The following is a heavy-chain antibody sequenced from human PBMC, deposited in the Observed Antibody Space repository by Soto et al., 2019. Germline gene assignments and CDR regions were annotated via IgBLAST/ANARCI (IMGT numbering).Heavy chain of an antibody. Sequence: QVQLVQSGAEVKKPGASVKVSCKASGYTFTSYDINWVRQATGQGLEWMGWMNPNSGNTGYAQKFKGRVTMTRNTSISTAYMELSSLRSEDTAVYYCARQYSSSWDNWFDPWGQGTLVTVSS. CDR1: GYTFTSYD. CDR3: ARQYSSSWDNWFDP. J-gene: IGHJ5*02. D-gene: IGHD6-13*01. V-gene: IGHV1-8*01. CDR2: MNPNSGNT.